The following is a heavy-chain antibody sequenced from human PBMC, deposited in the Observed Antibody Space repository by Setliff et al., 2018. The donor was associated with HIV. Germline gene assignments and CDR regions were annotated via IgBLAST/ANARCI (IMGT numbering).Heavy chain of an antibody. CDR1: GGSISNSDFY. CDR2: IYYRGAT. V-gene: IGHV4-39*07. D-gene: IGHD3-22*01. Sequence: NPSETLSLTCTVSGGSISNSDFYWGWIRQSPGKGLEWIGSIYYRGATYYNPTLESRLTISIDTSKNQSSLKLSSVTAADTAVYYCARAGYYGSTSYWEYFQHWGQGTLVTVSS. CDR3: ARAGYYGSTSYWEYFQH. J-gene: IGHJ1*01.